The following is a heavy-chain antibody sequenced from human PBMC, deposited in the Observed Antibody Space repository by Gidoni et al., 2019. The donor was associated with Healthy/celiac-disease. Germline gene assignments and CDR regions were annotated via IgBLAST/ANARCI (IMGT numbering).Heavy chain of an antibody. V-gene: IGHV4-38-2*02. Sequence: QVQLQESGPGLVKPSETLSLTCAVSGYPISRGYYWGWIRQPPGKGLEWIGSIYHSGSTYYNPSLKSRVTISVDTSKNQFSLKLSSVTAADTAVYYCARDRPGYCSGGSCYGAEYFQHWGQGTLVTVSS. D-gene: IGHD2-15*01. CDR1: GYPISRGYY. CDR3: ARDRPGYCSGGSCYGAEYFQH. CDR2: IYHSGST. J-gene: IGHJ1*01.